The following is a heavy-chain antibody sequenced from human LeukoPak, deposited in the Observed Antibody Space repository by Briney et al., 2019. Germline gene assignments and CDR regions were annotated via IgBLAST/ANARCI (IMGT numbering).Heavy chain of an antibody. Sequence: GGSLRLSCAASGFTFSSYWMHWVRQAPGKGLVLVSRINSDGSSTSYADSVKGRFTISRDNSKSTLSLQMNSLRAEDTAIYYCATYRQVLLPFESWGQGTLVTVSS. D-gene: IGHD2-8*02. CDR2: INSDGSST. CDR3: ATYRQVLLPFES. J-gene: IGHJ4*02. CDR1: GFTFSSYW. V-gene: IGHV3-74*01.